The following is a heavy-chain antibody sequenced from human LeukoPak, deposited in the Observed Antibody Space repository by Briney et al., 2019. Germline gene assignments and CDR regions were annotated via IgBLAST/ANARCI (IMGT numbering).Heavy chain of an antibody. Sequence: ASVKVSCKASGYTFTSYDINWVRQATGQGLEWMGWMNPNSGNTGYAQKFQGRVTMTRNASISTAYMELSSLRSEDTAVYYCARASPRGDAFDIWGQGTMVTVSS. V-gene: IGHV1-8*01. CDR2: MNPNSGNT. J-gene: IGHJ3*02. CDR3: ARASPRGDAFDI. CDR1: GYTFTSYD.